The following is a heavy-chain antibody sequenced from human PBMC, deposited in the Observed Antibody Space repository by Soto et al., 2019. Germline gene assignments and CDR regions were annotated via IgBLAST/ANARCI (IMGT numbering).Heavy chain of an antibody. V-gene: IGHV4-34*01. D-gene: IGHD3-22*01. CDR3: ARVRRAYYYDSSGYYPYNWFDP. CDR1: GGPFGCYY. CDR2: INHSGST. J-gene: IGHJ5*02. Sequence: PSETLSLTFDVYGGPFGCYYWSWIRQPPGKGLEWIGEINHSGSTNYNPSLKSRVTISVDTSKNQFSLKLSSVTAADTDVYYCARVRRAYYYDSSGYYPYNWFDPWGQGTLVTVSS.